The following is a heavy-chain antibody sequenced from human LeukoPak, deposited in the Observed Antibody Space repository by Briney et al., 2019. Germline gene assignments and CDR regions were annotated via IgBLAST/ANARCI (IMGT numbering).Heavy chain of an antibody. CDR1: GFTFNIYA. V-gene: IGHV3-21*04. J-gene: IGHJ3*02. CDR2: ISSSSSYI. D-gene: IGHD6-13*01. CDR3: ARHNSSWKLGAFEI. Sequence: PGGSLRLSCAASGFTFNIYAMSWVRQAPGKGLEWVSSISSSSSYIYYADSVKGRFTISRDNAKNSLYLQMNSLRAEDTAVYYCARHNSSWKLGAFEIWGQGTMVTVSS.